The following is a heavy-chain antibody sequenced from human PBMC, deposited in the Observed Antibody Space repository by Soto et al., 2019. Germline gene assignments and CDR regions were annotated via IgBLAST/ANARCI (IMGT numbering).Heavy chain of an antibody. CDR1: GYTFTSYG. CDR3: ARERYFDWPNSYYGMDV. Sequence: ASVKVSCKASGYTFTSYGISWVRQAPGQGLEWMGWISAYNGNTNYAQKLQGRVTMTTDTSTSTAYMELRSLRSDDTAVYYCARERYFDWPNSYYGMDVWGQGTTVTVS. D-gene: IGHD3-9*01. CDR2: ISAYNGNT. V-gene: IGHV1-18*01. J-gene: IGHJ6*02.